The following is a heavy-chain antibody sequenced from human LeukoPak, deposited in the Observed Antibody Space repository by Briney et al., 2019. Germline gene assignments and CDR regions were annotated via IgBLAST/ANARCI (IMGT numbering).Heavy chain of an antibody. D-gene: IGHD2-2*01. J-gene: IGHJ4*02. V-gene: IGHV3-30*02. CDR1: GFTFSSYG. CDR3: ATPLGYCSSTSCRRIDY. CDR2: IRYDGSNK. Sequence: GGSLRLSCAASGFTFSSYGMHWVRQAPGKGLEWVAFIRYDGSNKYYADSVKGRFTISRDNSKNTLYLQMNSLRAEDTAVYYCATPLGYCSSTSCRRIDYWGQGTLVTVSS.